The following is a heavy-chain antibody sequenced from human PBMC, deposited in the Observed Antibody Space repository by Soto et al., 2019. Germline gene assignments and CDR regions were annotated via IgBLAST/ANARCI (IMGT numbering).Heavy chain of an antibody. V-gene: IGHV1-8*02. J-gene: IGHJ6*02. CDR1: GYDFTAYD. Sequence: ASVKVSCKASGYDFTAYDTNWVRQASGQGLEWMGWMNPINGATGTARRFQGRVSLSRNTATGTAYLELTSLRSDDTAVYYCGRGPSPRAPAGGTPYHYAMDVWGQGTTVTVSS. CDR2: MNPINGAT. CDR3: GRGPSPRAPAGGTPYHYAMDV. D-gene: IGHD6-13*01.